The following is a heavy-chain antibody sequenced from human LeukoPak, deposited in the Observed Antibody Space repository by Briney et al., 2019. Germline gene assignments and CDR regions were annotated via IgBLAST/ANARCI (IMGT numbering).Heavy chain of an antibody. Sequence: GRSLRLSCAASGFTFSSYAMHWVRQAPGKGLEWVAVISYDGSNKYYADSVKGRFTISRDNSKNTLYLQMNSLRAEDTAVYYCARRGGDYYGSSGLYYFDYWGQGTLVTVSS. J-gene: IGHJ4*02. D-gene: IGHD3-22*01. CDR2: ISYDGSNK. CDR1: GFTFSSYA. V-gene: IGHV3-30-3*01. CDR3: ARRGGDYYGSSGLYYFDY.